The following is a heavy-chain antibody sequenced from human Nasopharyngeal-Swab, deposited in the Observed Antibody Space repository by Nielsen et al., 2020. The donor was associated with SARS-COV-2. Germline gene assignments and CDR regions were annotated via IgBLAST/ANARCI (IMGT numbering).Heavy chain of an antibody. Sequence: GESLKISCAASGFTFSSAWMSWVRQAPGKGLEWVGRIKSKTDGGTTDYAAPVKGRFTISRDDSKNTLYLQMNSLKTEDTAVYYCTTDRFEQLVFYYYYGMDVWGQGTTVTVSS. V-gene: IGHV3-15*01. CDR3: TTDRFEQLVFYYYYGMDV. CDR2: IKSKTDGGTT. CDR1: GFTFSSAW. D-gene: IGHD6-6*01. J-gene: IGHJ6*02.